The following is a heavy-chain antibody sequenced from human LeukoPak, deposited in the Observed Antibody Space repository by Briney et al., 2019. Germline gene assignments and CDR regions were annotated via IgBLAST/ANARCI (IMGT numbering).Heavy chain of an antibody. CDR1: GASISSDTYF. CDR3: ARLELIAAEVYS. Sequence: PSETLSLTCTVSGASISSDTYFWSWIRQPAGKGLEWIGRISSTGRTDYNPSLTSRVTISVDTSKNQLSMNLSSVTAADTAVYYCARLELIAAEVYSWGQGTLVTVSS. CDR2: ISSTGRT. V-gene: IGHV4-61*02. J-gene: IGHJ4*02. D-gene: IGHD6-13*01.